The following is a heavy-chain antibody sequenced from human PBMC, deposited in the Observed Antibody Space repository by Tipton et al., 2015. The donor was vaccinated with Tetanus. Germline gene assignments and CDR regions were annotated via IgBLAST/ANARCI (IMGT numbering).Heavy chain of an antibody. CDR1: GASLSTSH. J-gene: IGHJ4*02. CDR2: ISHSGSP. D-gene: IGHD6-13*01. CDR3: AGVTAQRTELYFDH. Sequence: TLSLTCSVSGASLSTSHWAWIRQPPGKGLEWIGYISHSGSPNYNPSLKSRATVSVDTSKNQFSLDLTSVTAADTAVYFCAGVTAQRTELYFDHWGQGTLVTVSS. V-gene: IGHV4-59*01.